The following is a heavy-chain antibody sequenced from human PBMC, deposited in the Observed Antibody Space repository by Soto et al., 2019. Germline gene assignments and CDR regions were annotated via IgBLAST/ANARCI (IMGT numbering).Heavy chain of an antibody. CDR1: GFTFSSYG. Sequence: QVQLVESGGGVVQPGRSLRLSCAASGFTFSSYGMHWVRQAPGKGLEWVAVISSDGSNKYYADSVKGRFTISRDNSKNTLYLQMNSLRAEDTAVYYCAIFGGGSSNLFDIWGQGTMVTVSS. CDR3: AIFGGGSSNLFDI. V-gene: IGHV3-30*03. J-gene: IGHJ3*02. CDR2: ISSDGSNK. D-gene: IGHD2-15*01.